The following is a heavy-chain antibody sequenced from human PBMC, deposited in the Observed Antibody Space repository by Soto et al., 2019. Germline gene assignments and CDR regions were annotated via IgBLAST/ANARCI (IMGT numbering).Heavy chain of an antibody. CDR3: AKVGWELGRTADCDGMDV. J-gene: IGHJ6*02. V-gene: IGHV3-23*01. D-gene: IGHD1-26*01. Sequence: EVQLLESGGGLVQPGGSLRLSCAASGFTFSSYAMSWVRQAPGKGLEWVSAISGSGGSTYYADSVKGRFTISRDNSKNTLYLQMNSLRAEDTAVYYCAKVGWELGRTADCDGMDVWGQGTTVTVSS. CDR2: ISGSGGST. CDR1: GFTFSSYA.